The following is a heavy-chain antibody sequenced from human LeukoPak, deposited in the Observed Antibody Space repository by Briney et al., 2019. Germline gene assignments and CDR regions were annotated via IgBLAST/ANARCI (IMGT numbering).Heavy chain of an antibody. D-gene: IGHD6-19*01. CDR3: AKAPAGYSSGRDSPRVAEYFQH. CDR1: GFSLSSYA. V-gene: IGHV3-23*01. J-gene: IGHJ1*01. Sequence: GGSLRLSCAASGFSLSSYAMNWVRQAPGKGLEWVSTISGSGGSTYYADSVKGRFTISRDNSKNTLYLQMNSLRAEDTAVYYCAKAPAGYSSGRDSPRVAEYFQHWGQGTLVTVSS. CDR2: ISGSGGST.